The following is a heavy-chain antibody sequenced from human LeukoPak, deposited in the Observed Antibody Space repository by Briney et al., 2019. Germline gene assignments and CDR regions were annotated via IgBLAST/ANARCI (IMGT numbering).Heavy chain of an antibody. V-gene: IGHV4-34*01. CDR2: INHSGST. Sequence: SETLSLTCAVYGGSFSGYYWSWIRQPPGKGLEWIGEINHSGSTNYNPSLKSRVTMSVDTSKNQFSLKLSSVTAADTAVYYCARHSPTYYDILTGYYSYPRFDYWGQGTLVTVSS. J-gene: IGHJ4*02. CDR1: GGSFSGYY. CDR3: ARHSPTYYDILTGYYSYPRFDY. D-gene: IGHD3-9*01.